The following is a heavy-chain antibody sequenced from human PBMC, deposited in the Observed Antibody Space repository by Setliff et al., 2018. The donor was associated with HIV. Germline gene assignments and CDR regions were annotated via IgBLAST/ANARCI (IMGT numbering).Heavy chain of an antibody. D-gene: IGHD6-13*01. J-gene: IGHJ6*02. V-gene: IGHV1-18*01. Sequence: AASVKVSCKTSGYSFSSHGVSWVRQAPGQGLEWVGWISSYTGKTKYAQNVQGRVTLTTGTSTSTAYMELRSLRPDDTAVYYCAKDISASALYYYGMDVWGQGTTVTVSS. CDR3: AKDISASALYYYGMDV. CDR2: ISSYTGKT. CDR1: GYSFSSHG.